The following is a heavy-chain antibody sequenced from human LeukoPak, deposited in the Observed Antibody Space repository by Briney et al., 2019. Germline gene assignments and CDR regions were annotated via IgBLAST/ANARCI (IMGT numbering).Heavy chain of an antibody. CDR2: IYYSGST. J-gene: IGHJ4*02. D-gene: IGHD4-17*01. V-gene: IGHV4-39*01. CDR3: ARRPSTTGLDY. Sequence: PSETLSLTCTVSGGSISSSNYYWAWIRQPPGKGLEWIGSIYYSGSTYYNPSLKSRVTISVDMSKNQFSLILSSVTATDTAVYYCARRPSTTGLDYWGQGTLVTVSS. CDR1: GGSISSSNYY.